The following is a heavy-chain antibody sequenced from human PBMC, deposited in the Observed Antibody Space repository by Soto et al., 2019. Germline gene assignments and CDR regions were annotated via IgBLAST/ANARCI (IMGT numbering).Heavy chain of an antibody. V-gene: IGHV3-66*01. CDR1: GFTVSSNY. CDR3: ARGAIAVAGTGRGGYFQH. CDR2: IYSGGST. J-gene: IGHJ1*01. D-gene: IGHD6-19*01. Sequence: GGSLRLSCAASGFTVSSNYMSWVRQAPGKGLEWVSVIYSGGSTYYADSEKGRFTISRDNSKNTLYLQMNSLRAEDTAVYDGARGAIAVAGTGRGGYFQHWGQGTLVTVSS.